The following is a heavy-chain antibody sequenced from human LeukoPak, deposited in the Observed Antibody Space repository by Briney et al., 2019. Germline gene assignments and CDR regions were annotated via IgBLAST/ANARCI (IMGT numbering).Heavy chain of an antibody. CDR1: GDSFSSNSAA. CDR2: TYYRSKLYN. V-gene: IGHV6-1*01. CDR3: ARGREVWFDP. D-gene: IGHD5-24*01. Sequence: SQTLSLTCAISGDSFSSNSAAWNWLRQSPSRGLEWLGRTYYRSKLYNDYAVSVKSRITINPDTSKNQFSLQLNSVTPEDTAVYYCARGREVWFDPWGQGTLVTVSS. J-gene: IGHJ5*02.